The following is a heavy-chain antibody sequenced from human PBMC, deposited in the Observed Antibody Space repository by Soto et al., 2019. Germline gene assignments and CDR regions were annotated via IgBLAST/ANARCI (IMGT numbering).Heavy chain of an antibody. J-gene: IGHJ6*02. CDR3: ARDSPDSSYYYYGMDV. Sequence: SVTVSCKASGGTFSSYAIIWVRQAPGQGLEWMGGIIPIFGTANYAQKFQGRVTITADESTSTAYMELSSLRSEDTAVYYCARDSPDSSYYYYGMDVWGQGTTVTVSS. CDR1: GGTFSSYA. CDR2: IIPIFGTA. D-gene: IGHD3-22*01. V-gene: IGHV1-69*13.